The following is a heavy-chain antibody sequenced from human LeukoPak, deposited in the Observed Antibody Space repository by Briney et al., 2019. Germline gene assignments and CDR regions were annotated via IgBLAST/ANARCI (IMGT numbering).Heavy chain of an antibody. D-gene: IGHD3-22*01. V-gene: IGHV3-7*05. Sequence: GGSLRLSCAASGFTFSNYWMTWVRQAPGKGLEWVANIKEDGGEEYYVDSVKGRFTISRDNAKNSLYLQMNSLRAEDTAVYYCAKYYYDSSACKDWGQGTLVTVSS. CDR3: AKYYYDSSACKD. CDR2: IKEDGGEE. CDR1: GFTFSNYW. J-gene: IGHJ4*02.